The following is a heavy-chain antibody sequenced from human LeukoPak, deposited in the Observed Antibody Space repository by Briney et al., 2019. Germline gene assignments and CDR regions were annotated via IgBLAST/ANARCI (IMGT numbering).Heavy chain of an antibody. J-gene: IGHJ4*02. CDR3: ARGRQCDY. Sequence: GGSLRLSCVASGFIVSSNYMNWVRLAPGKGLEWISILYSGGTAFYADSVKGRFTISRDNSKNTLYLQMNSLRADDTAMYYCARGRQCDYWGQGALVTVSS. CDR2: LYSGGTA. D-gene: IGHD4-11*01. V-gene: IGHV3-53*01. CDR1: GFIVSSNY.